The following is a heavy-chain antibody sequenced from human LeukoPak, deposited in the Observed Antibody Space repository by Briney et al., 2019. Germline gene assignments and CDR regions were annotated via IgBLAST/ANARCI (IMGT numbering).Heavy chain of an antibody. CDR3: ARDLWYSSSWYDY. CDR2: ISSSGSTI. D-gene: IGHD6-13*01. V-gene: IGHV3-48*02. CDR1: GFTFSSYW. J-gene: IGHJ4*02. Sequence: GGSLRLSCAASGFTFSSYWMNWVRQAPGRGLEWVSYISSSGSTIYYTDSVKGRFTISRDNAKNSLFLQMNSLRDEDTGVYYCARDLWYSSSWYDYWGQGTLVTVSS.